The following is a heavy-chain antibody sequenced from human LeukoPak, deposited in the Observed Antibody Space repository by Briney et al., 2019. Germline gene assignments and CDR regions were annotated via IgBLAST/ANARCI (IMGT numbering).Heavy chain of an antibody. D-gene: IGHD7-27*01. CDR3: ARGRNWGESGFDY. CDR1: GDSVSSNGAA. V-gene: IGHV6-1*01. J-gene: IGHJ4*02. CDR2: TYYRSKWYN. Sequence: SQTLSLTCAISGDSVSSNGAAWNWIRQPPSRGLEWLGRTYYRSKWYNDYAVSVKSRITINPDTSKNQFSLQLNSVTPEDTAVYYCARGRNWGESGFDYWGQGTLVTVSS.